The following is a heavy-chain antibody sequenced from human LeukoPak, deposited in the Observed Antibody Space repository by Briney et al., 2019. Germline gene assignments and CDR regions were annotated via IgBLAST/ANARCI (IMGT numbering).Heavy chain of an antibody. CDR1: GFTFSDHY. J-gene: IGHJ4*02. CDR2: IRNKANSYTT. V-gene: IGHV3-72*01. CDR3: AKGYCTGGSCYSGDY. D-gene: IGHD2-15*01. Sequence: GGSLRLSCAASGFTFSDHYMDWVRQAPEKGLEWVGRIRNKANSYTTEYAASVEGRFTVSRDDSKNSLYLQMSSLKTEDTAVYYCAKGYCTGGSCYSGDYWGQGTLVTVSS.